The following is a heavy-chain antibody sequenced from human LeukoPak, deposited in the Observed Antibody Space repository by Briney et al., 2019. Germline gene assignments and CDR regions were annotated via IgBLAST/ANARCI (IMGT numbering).Heavy chain of an antibody. D-gene: IGHD1-26*01. V-gene: IGHV4-59*12. CDR2: IYYSGST. CDR1: GGSISSYY. CDR3: ARDRREYSGNYFDY. J-gene: IGHJ4*02. Sequence: PSETLSLTCSVSGGSISSYYWSWIRQPPGKGLEWIGYIYYSGSTNYNPSLKSRVTISVDTSKNQLSLKLSSVTAADTAVYYCARDRREYSGNYFDYWGQGTLVTVSS.